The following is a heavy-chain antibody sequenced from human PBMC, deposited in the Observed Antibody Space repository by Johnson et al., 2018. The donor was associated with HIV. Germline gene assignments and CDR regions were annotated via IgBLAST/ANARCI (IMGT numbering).Heavy chain of an antibody. V-gene: IGHV3-30*09. J-gene: IGHJ3*02. CDR1: GFSFSSYA. CDR2: ISDDGSNE. CDR3: ARRMVQGVIITSGAFDI. Sequence: QMLLVESGGGVVQPGRSLRLSCAASGFSFSSYAMHWVRQAPGKGLDWVAVISDDGSNEYYADSVKGRFAISRDNSKNTLYLQMNSLRAEDTAVYYCARRMVQGVIITSGAFDIWGQGTMVTVSS. D-gene: IGHD3-10*01.